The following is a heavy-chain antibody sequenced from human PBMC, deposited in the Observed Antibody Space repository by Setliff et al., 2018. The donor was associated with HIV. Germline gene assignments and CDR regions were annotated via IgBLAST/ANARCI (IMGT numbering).Heavy chain of an antibody. J-gene: IGHJ4*02. V-gene: IGHV1-2*02. D-gene: IGHD1-20*01. CDR3: TSSLTGTFDY. CDR2: INSASGGT. Sequence: ASMKVSCKASGYTFTDYYIHWVRQAPGQGLEWMGWINSASGGTNYAQKFQGRVTMTRDTSISTAYMELSRLRSDDTAVYYCTSSLTGTFDYWGQGTLVTVSS. CDR1: GYTFTDYY.